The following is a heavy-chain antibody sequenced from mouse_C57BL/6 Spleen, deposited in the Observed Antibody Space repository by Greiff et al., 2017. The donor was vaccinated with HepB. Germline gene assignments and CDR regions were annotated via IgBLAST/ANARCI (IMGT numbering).Heavy chain of an antibody. D-gene: IGHD1-1*01. CDR3: AMEILPYWYFDV. Sequence: VQLQQPGAEIVKPGDSVKMSCKASGYTFTSYWITWVKQRPGQGLEWIGDIYPGSGSTNYNEKFKSKATLTVDTSSSTAYMQLISLTSEDSAVYYCAMEILPYWYFDVWITGTTVTVSS. J-gene: IGHJ1*03. CDR2: IYPGSGST. CDR1: GYTFTSYW. V-gene: IGHV1-55*01.